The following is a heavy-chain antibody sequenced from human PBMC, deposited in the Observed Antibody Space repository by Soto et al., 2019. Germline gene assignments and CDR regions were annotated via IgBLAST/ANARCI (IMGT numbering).Heavy chain of an antibody. V-gene: IGHV1-18*01. CDR1: GYTFISCG. CDR3: ARDSATPVRDYYYGMDV. Sequence: ASVKVSCRPSGYTFISCGISWVRQAPGQGLEWMGWISSYNGNTNYAQKLQGRVTMTTDTSTTTAYMELRSLRAEDTAVYYCARDSATPVRDYYYGMDVWGQGTTVTVSS. CDR2: ISSYNGNT. J-gene: IGHJ6*02.